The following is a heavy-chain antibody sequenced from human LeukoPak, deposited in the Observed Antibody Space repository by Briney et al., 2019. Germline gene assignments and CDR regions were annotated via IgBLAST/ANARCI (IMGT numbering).Heavy chain of an antibody. CDR2: ISWDGGTT. CDR3: SRGVVIDFYYYYMDV. D-gene: IGHD3-10*01. Sequence: GGSLRLSCAASGFTFGSYGMSWVRQPPGKGLEWVSLISWDGGTTYYADSVKGRFTISRDNSKNSLFLQMNSLRPEDSALYYCSRGVVIDFYYYYMDVWGKGTTVTVSS. V-gene: IGHV3-43D*03. CDR1: GFTFGSYG. J-gene: IGHJ6*03.